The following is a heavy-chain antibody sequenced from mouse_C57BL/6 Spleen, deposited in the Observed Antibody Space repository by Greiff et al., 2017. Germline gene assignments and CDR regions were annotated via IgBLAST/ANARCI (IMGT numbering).Heavy chain of an antibody. CDR1: GYTFTSYW. CDR3: ARRDYYGSSPFDY. D-gene: IGHD1-1*01. J-gene: IGHJ2*01. CDR2: IYPGSGST. V-gene: IGHV1-55*01. Sequence: QVQLQQPGAELVKPGASVKMSCKASGYTFTSYWITWVKQRPGKGLEWIGDIYPGSGSTNYNEKFKSKATLTVDTSSSTAYMQLSSLTSEDSAVYYCARRDYYGSSPFDYWGQGTTLTVSS.